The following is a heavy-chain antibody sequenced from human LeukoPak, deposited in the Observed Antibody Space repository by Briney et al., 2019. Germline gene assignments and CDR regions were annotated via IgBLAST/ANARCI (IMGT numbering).Heavy chain of an antibody. Sequence: GGSLRLSCAASGFAFSSYAMSWVRQAPGKGLEWVSAISGSGGSTYYAASVKGRFTISRDHSKNTLYLQMNSLRAEDAALYYCARGLESCSSGSCFNYWGQGTLVTVSS. CDR3: ARGLESCSSGSCFNY. CDR2: ISGSGGST. D-gene: IGHD2-15*01. V-gene: IGHV3-23*01. CDR1: GFAFSSYA. J-gene: IGHJ4*02.